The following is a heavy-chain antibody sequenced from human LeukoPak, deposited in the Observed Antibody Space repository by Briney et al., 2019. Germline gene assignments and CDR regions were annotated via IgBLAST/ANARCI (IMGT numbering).Heavy chain of an antibody. V-gene: IGHV1-69*13. CDR2: IIPIFGTA. D-gene: IGHD1-14*01. CDR1: GYTFTSYI. J-gene: IGHJ4*02. CDR3: ARDTESIFDH. Sequence: GASVKVSCKASGYTFTSYIISWVRQAPGQGLEWMGGIIPIFGTANYAQKFQGRVTITADESTSTAYMELSSLRSEDTAVYYCARDTESIFDHWGQGTLVTVSS.